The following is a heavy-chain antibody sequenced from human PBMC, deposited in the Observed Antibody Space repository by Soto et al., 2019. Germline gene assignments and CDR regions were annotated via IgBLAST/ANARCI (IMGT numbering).Heavy chain of an antibody. D-gene: IGHD3-22*01. J-gene: IGHJ4*02. CDR3: ANNLGYYYDSSGYHFEY. CDR2: LSGSGGTI. V-gene: IGHV3-23*01. Sequence: GRSLRLSCAASGFTFSSYAMSWVRQTLGKGLEWVSTLSGSGGTIYYADSVKGQFTISRDNTNSTLYLQMNSLIAEYTAVYYCANNLGYYYDSSGYHFEYWGQGA. CDR1: GFTFSSYA.